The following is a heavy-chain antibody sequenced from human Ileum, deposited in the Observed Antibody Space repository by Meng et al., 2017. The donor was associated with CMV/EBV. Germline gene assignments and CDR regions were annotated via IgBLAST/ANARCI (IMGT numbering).Heavy chain of an antibody. J-gene: IGHJ1*01. CDR2: IRTHFYGGTT. CDR1: GFTFGYYA. Sequence: GEALKTSRTGPGFTFGYYAMSLVRQAPGKGLERVGFIRTHFYGGTTEYAASVKGRFTISSDNSKNTLYLQMNCLRAEDTAVYFCARRGEYGDFGYFQHWGQGTLVTVSS. D-gene: IGHD4-17*01. CDR3: ARRGEYGDFGYFQH. V-gene: IGHV3-49*02.